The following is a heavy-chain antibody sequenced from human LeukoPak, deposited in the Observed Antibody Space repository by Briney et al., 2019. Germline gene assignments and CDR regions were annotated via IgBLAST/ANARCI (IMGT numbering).Heavy chain of an antibody. Sequence: SETLSLTCTVSGGSISSYYWSWIRQPPGKGLEWIGYIYYSGSTNYNPSLKSRVTISVDTSKNQFSLKLSSVTAADTAVYYCARARRHYYGSGSYYNEAWFDPWGQGTLVTVSS. CDR2: IYYSGST. J-gene: IGHJ5*02. D-gene: IGHD3-10*01. V-gene: IGHV4-59*12. CDR3: ARARRHYYGSGSYYNEAWFDP. CDR1: GGSISSYY.